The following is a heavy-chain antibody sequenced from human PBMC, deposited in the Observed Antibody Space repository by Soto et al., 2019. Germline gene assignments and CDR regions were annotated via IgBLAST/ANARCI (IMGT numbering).Heavy chain of an antibody. V-gene: IGHV3-33*01. CDR1: GMTFSSYG. CDR3: AXLLGGNSFGYFDL. CDR2: IWFDGSIK. Sequence: QVQLVESGGGVVQPGRSLRLSCAASGMTFSSYGMYWVRQAPGKGLEWVTVIWFDGSIKYYADSVKGRFTISRDNSKXXXXXXMNXXXXXXXXVXXXAXLLGGNSFGYFDLWGRGTLVTVSS. D-gene: IGHD2-21*02. J-gene: IGHJ2*01.